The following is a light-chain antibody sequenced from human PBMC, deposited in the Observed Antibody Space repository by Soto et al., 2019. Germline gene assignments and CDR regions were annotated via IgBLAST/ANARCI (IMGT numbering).Light chain of an antibody. Sequence: EIVLKQSPATLSLSPGDRATLSCRASQSVSSYLAWYQQKPGQAPRLLIYDASNRATGIPARFSGSGSGTDFTLTISSLEPEDFSFYYCQHRSNWPPYTFGQGTKLEIK. CDR2: DAS. J-gene: IGKJ2*01. V-gene: IGKV3-11*01. CDR1: QSVSSY. CDR3: QHRSNWPPYT.